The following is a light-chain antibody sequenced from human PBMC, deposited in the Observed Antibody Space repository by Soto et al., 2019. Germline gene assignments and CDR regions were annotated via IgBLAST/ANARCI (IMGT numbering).Light chain of an antibody. J-gene: IGKJ1*01. CDR1: QGISNY. CDR3: LQDYNYPWT. CDR2: GAA. V-gene: IGKV1-6*01. Sequence: ATQMTQSPSSLSASVGDRVTISCRASQGISNYLAWYQQRPGKAPKLLIFGAATLQSGVPSRFSASGSGPDFTLTISSLQLEDFATYYCLQDYNYPWTFGQGTKV.